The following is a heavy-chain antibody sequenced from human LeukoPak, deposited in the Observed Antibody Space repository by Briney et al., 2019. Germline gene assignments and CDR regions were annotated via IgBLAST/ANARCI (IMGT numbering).Heavy chain of an antibody. V-gene: IGHV4-59*08. D-gene: IGHD3-22*01. Sequence: SETLSLTCTVSGGSIRSYYWSWIRQPPGKGLEYIGYIHYSGSTKYNPSLKSRVTILVDTSKNQFSLKLSSVTAADTAVYYCARSGTTAMIASYYYYGMDVWGQGTTVTVSS. CDR3: ARSGTTAMIASYYYYGMDV. J-gene: IGHJ6*02. CDR2: IHYSGST. CDR1: GGSIRSYY.